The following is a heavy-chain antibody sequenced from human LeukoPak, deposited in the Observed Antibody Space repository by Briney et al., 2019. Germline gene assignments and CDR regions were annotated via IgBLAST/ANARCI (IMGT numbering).Heavy chain of an antibody. CDR3: ARLGIAARPSY. D-gene: IGHD6-6*01. CDR2: IYYSGNT. J-gene: IGHJ4*02. V-gene: IGHV4-30-4*08. CDR1: GGSINNDDYS. Sequence: SETLSLTCTVSGGSINNDDYSWSWIRQPPGKGLEWIGYIYYSGNTYYNPSLKSRVTISVDTSKNQFSLKLSSVTAADTAVYYCARLGIAARPSYWGQGTLVTASS.